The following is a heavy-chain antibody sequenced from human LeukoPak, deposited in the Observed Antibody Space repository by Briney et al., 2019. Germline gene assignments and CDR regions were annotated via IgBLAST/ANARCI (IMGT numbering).Heavy chain of an antibody. CDR3: ARGGNTIFGVVID. CDR2: INPSGGNT. CDR1: GYTFTGYY. J-gene: IGHJ4*02. V-gene: IGHV1-46*01. D-gene: IGHD3-3*01. Sequence: GASVKVSCKASGYTFTGYYMHWVRQAPGQGLEWMGIINPSGGNTNYAQKFQGRVTMTRDTSTSTVYMELSSLRSEDTAVYYCARGGNTIFGVVIDWGQGTLVTVSS.